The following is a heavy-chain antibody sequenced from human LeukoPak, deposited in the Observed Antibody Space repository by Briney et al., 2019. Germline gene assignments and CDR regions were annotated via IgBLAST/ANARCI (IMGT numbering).Heavy chain of an antibody. CDR2: ISNGGSNK. J-gene: IGHJ6*03. CDR1: GFTFNTHN. V-gene: IGHV3-30*03. D-gene: IGHD6-6*01. Sequence: PGGSLRLSCAASGFTFNTHNMLWVRQAPGKGLDWVAVISNGGSNKYYADSVKGRCTISRDNSENTLYVQMNNLRAEDTAVYYCARDWDSSSAGYYYMDVWGEGTTVTVSS. CDR3: ARDWDSSSAGYYYMDV.